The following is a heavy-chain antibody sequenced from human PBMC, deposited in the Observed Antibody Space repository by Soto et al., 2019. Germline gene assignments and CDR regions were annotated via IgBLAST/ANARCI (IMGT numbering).Heavy chain of an antibody. V-gene: IGHV5-10-1*01. Sequence: GESLKISCXGSGYSFTSYWISWVRQMPGKGLEWMGRIDPSDSYTNYRPSFQGHVTISADKSISTAYLQWSSLKASDTAMYYCARAGGSGRYCGGDCYIGYWGQGTLVTVSS. CDR1: GYSFTSYW. CDR2: IDPSDSYT. J-gene: IGHJ4*02. CDR3: ARAGGSGRYCGGDCYIGY. D-gene: IGHD2-21*02.